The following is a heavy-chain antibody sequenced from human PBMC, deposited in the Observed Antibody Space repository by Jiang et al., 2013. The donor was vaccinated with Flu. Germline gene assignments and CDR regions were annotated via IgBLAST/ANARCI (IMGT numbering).Heavy chain of an antibody. D-gene: IGHD1-26*01. J-gene: IGHJ4*02. Sequence: PGLVKPSETLSLTCGVSGNSISSGYYWGWIWQPPGKGLEWIGSIYHSGSTYYNPSLKSRVTMSIGTSKNQFSLKLSSVTAADTAVYYCARDLRYSGSYYFDYWGQGTLVTVSS. CDR3: ARDLRYSGSYYFDY. V-gene: IGHV4-38-2*02. CDR1: GNSISSGYY. CDR2: IYHSGST.